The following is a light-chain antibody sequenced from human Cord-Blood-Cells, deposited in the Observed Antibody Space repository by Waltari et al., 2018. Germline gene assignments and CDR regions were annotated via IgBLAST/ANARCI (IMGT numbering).Light chain of an antibody. CDR1: QDISTY. Sequence: DIQMTQSPSSLSASVGDRVTITCQSSQDISTYLNWYQQKPGKPPKLLIYDASNLETGVPSRFSGSGSGTDFTFTISSLQPEDIATYYCQQYDNLPITFGQGTRLEIK. CDR2: DAS. J-gene: IGKJ5*01. CDR3: QQYDNLPIT. V-gene: IGKV1-33*01.